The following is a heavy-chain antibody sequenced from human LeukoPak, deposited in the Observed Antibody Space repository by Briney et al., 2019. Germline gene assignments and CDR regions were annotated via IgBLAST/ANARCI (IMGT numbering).Heavy chain of an antibody. V-gene: IGHV3-30*04. D-gene: IGHD3-10*01. CDR1: GFTLSSYA. CDR3: AKPLELLWFGENY. Sequence: GGSLRLSCAASGFTLSSYAMHWVRQAPGKGLEWVAVISYDGSNKYYADSVKGRFTISRDNSKNTLYLQMNSLRAEDTAVYYCAKPLELLWFGENYWGQGTLVTVSS. J-gene: IGHJ4*02. CDR2: ISYDGSNK.